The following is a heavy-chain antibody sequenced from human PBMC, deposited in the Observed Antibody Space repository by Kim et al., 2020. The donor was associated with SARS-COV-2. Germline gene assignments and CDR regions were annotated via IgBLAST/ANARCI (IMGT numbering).Heavy chain of an antibody. CDR1: GFTFSSYS. J-gene: IGHJ4*02. CDR3: ARDFALGSDANFDY. D-gene: IGHD2-2*01. V-gene: IGHV3-21*01. CDR2: ISSSSSYI. Sequence: GGSLRLSCAASGFTFSSYSMNWVRQAPGKGLEWVSSISSSSSYIYYADSVKGRFTISRDNAKNSLYLQMDSLRAEDTAVYYCARDFALGSDANFDYWGQGTLVTVSS.